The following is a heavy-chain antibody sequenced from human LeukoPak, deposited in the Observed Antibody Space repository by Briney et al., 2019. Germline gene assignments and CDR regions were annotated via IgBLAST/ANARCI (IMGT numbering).Heavy chain of an antibody. CDR1: GGSISSYY. J-gene: IGHJ6*02. CDR3: ARERVRGMDV. Sequence: SETLSLTCTVSGGSISSYYWSWIRQPPGKGLEWIGYIYYSGSTNYNPSLKSRVTISVDTSKNQFSLKLSSVTAADTAVYYCARERVRGMDVWGQGTTVTVSS. V-gene: IGHV4-59*01. CDR2: IYYSGST.